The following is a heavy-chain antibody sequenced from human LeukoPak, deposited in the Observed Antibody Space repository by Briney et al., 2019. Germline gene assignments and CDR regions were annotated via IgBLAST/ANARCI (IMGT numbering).Heavy chain of an antibody. D-gene: IGHD5-24*01. V-gene: IGHV4-61*02. CDR1: GVSISSYGLH. Sequence: PSETLSLTCAASGVSISSYGLHWIWLGPPAGQGLVGFGRIYSSGSTNYNPSLKIRVTISVDTSKNQFSLKLSSVTAADTAVYYCARLGRDGYNLGAFDIWGQGTMVTVSS. CDR3: ARLGRDGYNLGAFDI. J-gene: IGHJ3*02. CDR2: IYSSGST.